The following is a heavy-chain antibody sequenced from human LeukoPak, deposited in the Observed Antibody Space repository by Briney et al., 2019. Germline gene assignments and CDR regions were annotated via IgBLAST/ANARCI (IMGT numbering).Heavy chain of an antibody. CDR3: ARAIAARPYYYYYMDV. Sequence: SVKVSCKASGGTFSSYAISWVRQAPGQGLEWMGGIIPIFGTANYAQKVQGRVTITTDESTSTAYMELSSLRSEDTAVYYCARAIAARPYYYYYMDVWGKGTTVTVSS. J-gene: IGHJ6*03. D-gene: IGHD6-6*01. V-gene: IGHV1-69*05. CDR1: GGTFSSYA. CDR2: IIPIFGTA.